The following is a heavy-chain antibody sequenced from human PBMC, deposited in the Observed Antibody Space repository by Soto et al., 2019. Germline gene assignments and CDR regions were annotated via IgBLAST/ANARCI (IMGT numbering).Heavy chain of an antibody. V-gene: IGHV4-59*01. J-gene: IGHJ6*02. CDR3: ARGGYGDFYYYYGMDV. CDR1: GGSISSYY. CDR2: IYYSGST. Sequence: KTSETLSLTCTVSGGSISSYYWSWIRQPPGKGLEWIGYIYYSGSTNYNPSLKSRVTISVDTSKNQFSLKLSSVTAADTAVYYCARGGYGDFYYYYGMDVWGQGTTVTVSS. D-gene: IGHD4-17*01.